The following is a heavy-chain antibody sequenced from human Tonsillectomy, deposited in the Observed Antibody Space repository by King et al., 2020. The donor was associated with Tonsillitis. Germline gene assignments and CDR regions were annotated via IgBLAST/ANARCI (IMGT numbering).Heavy chain of an antibody. Sequence: QLQESCPGLVKPSETLSLTCTVSGGSIRSSSYYWCGIRQPPGKGLGWIGSVYYSGSTYYNPSLRSRVTISVDMSKKEISLKLSSGTAADTAVFFCARHPRGGLLLFGKDIQFDYWGQGTLVTVSS. CDR1: GGSIRSSSYY. D-gene: IGHD3-22*01. CDR3: ARHPRGGLLLFGKDIQFDY. CDR2: VYYSGST. J-gene: IGHJ4*02. V-gene: IGHV4-39*01.